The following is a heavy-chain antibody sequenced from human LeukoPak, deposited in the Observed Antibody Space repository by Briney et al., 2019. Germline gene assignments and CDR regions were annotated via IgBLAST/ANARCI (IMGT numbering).Heavy chain of an antibody. CDR2: TYHSGST. D-gene: IGHD3-22*01. V-gene: IGHV4-59*04. Sequence: SETLSLTCTVSGGSISSYYWSWIRQPPGKGLEGIGSTYHSGSTYYNPSLKRRGTILVSPSNNKFSLKLSYVPATDTAVYYCTRPYYYDSSGSPDYWGQGTLVTVSS. CDR1: GGSISSYY. CDR3: TRPYYYDSSGSPDY. J-gene: IGHJ4*02.